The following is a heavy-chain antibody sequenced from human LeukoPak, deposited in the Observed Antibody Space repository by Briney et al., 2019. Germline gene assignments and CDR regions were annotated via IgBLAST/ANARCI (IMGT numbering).Heavy chain of an antibody. V-gene: IGHV4-59*01. CDR1: GGSISSYY. CDR2: IHYSGST. J-gene: IGHJ5*02. Sequence: SETLSLTCTVSGGSISSYYWSWIRQPPGKGLEWIGYIHYSGSTNYNPSLKSRVTISVDTSKNQFSLKLSSVTAADTAVYYCARDGRRDSSPNWFDPWGQGTLVTVSS. D-gene: IGHD3-22*01. CDR3: ARDGRRDSSPNWFDP.